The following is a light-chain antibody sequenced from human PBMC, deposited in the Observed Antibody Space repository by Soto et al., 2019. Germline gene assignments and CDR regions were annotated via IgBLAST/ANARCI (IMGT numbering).Light chain of an antibody. CDR1: QTISSTY. V-gene: IGKV3-20*01. J-gene: IGKJ2*01. CDR2: GAS. Sequence: LTQSPGTLSLSPGERATISCRASQTISSTYVAWYQHKPGQAPRLLIYGASSRATGIPHRFSGRGSGTDFTLTISRLEPEDCGVYYCQQYGCSPPYTFGQGTRLELK. CDR3: QQYGCSPPYT.